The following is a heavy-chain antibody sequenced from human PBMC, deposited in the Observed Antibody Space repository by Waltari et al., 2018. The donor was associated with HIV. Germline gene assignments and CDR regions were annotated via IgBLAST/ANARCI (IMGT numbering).Heavy chain of an antibody. Sequence: QVQLVESGGGVVQPGRSLRLSCAASGFTFRSYAMHWVRQAPGKGLEWVAVISYDGSNKYYADSVKGRFTISRDNSKNTLYLQMNSLRAEDTAVYYCARDDGRKRVAVAGPFDYWGQGTLVTVSS. CDR3: ARDDGRKRVAVAGPFDY. J-gene: IGHJ4*02. CDR1: GFTFRSYA. D-gene: IGHD6-19*01. CDR2: ISYDGSNK. V-gene: IGHV3-30*04.